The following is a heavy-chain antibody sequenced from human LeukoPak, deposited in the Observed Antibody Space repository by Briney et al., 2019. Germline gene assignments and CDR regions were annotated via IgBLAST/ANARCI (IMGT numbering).Heavy chain of an antibody. CDR3: ARDYVLRGYFDY. CDR2: IYYSGST. V-gene: IGHV4-31*03. J-gene: IGHJ4*02. Sequence: PSETLSLTCTVSGGSISSGGYYWSWIRQHPGKGLEWIGYIYYSGSTYYNPSLKSRVTISVDTSKNQFSLKLSSVTAADTAVYYCARDYVLRGYFDYWGQGTPVTVSS. D-gene: IGHD3-3*01. CDR1: GGSISSGGYY.